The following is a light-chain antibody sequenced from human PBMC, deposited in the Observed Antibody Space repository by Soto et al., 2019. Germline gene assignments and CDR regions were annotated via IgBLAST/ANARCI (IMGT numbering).Light chain of an antibody. CDR3: QSYDSSLSGYV. V-gene: IGLV1-40*01. J-gene: IGLJ1*01. CDR1: SPNIGKNSV. Sequence: QSVLTQPPSVSAAPGQKVTISCSGSSPNIGKNSVSWYQQLPRTAPKLLIFASYNRPSGVPDRFSGSKSGTSASLAITGLQAEDEAEYYCQSYDSSLSGYVFGIGTKVTVL. CDR2: ASY.